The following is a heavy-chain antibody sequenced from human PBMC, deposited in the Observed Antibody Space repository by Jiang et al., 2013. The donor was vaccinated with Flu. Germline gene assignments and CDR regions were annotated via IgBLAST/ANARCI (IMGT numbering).Heavy chain of an antibody. V-gene: IGHV4-4*02. J-gene: IGHJ4*02. CDR3: ARDRITIFGVQTRGLDY. Sequence: GPGLVKPSGTLSLTCAVSGGSISSSNWWSWVRQPPGKGLEWIGEIYHSGSTNYNPSLKSRVTISVDKSKNQFSLKLSSVTAADTAVYYCARDRITIFGVQTRGLDYWGQGTLVTVSS. CDR1: GGSISSSNW. D-gene: IGHD3-3*01. CDR2: IYHSGST.